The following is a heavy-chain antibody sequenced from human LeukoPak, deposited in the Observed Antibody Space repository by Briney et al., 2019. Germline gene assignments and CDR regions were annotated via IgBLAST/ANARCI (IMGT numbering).Heavy chain of an antibody. CDR1: GFTFSSYA. V-gene: IGHV3-23*01. Sequence: GGSLRLSCAASGFTFSSYAMSWVRQAPGKGREWVSAISGSGGSTYYADSVKGRFTISRDNSKNTLYLQMNSLRAEDTAVYYCAKSGAGYSSSWYDTRLFDYWGQGTLVTVSS. CDR2: ISGSGGST. CDR3: AKSGAGYSSSWYDTRLFDY. D-gene: IGHD6-13*01. J-gene: IGHJ4*02.